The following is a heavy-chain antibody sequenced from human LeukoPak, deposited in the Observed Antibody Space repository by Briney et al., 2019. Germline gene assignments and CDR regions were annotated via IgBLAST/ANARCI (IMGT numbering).Heavy chain of an antibody. J-gene: IGHJ4*02. D-gene: IGHD3-10*01. CDR2: VYHSGST. Sequence: PSETLSLTYAVSGGFISSGGYSWSWLRQPPGKGLEWIGYVYHSGSTYYNPSLKSRVTISVDRSKNQFSLKLRSVTAADTAVYDRARVYGSGSYHFDYWGQGTLVTVSS. CDR3: ARVYGSGSYHFDY. V-gene: IGHV4-30-2*01. CDR1: GGFISSGGYS.